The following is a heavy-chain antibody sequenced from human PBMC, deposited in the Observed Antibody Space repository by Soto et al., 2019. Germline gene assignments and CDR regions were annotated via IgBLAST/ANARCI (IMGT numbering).Heavy chain of an antibody. J-gene: IGHJ4*02. D-gene: IGHD3-16*01. CDR3: AKWNGGFDY. CDR1: GFTFSSYG. V-gene: IGHV3-30*18. Sequence: QVQLVESGGGVVQPGRSLRLSCAASGFTFSSYGMHWVRQAPGKGLEWVAVISYDGSYKYYADSVKGRFTISRDNSKNTPYLQMNSLRAEDTAVYCCAKWNGGFDYWGQGTLVTVSS. CDR2: ISYDGSYK.